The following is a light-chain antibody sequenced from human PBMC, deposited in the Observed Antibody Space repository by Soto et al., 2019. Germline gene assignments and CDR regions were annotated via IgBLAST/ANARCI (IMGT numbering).Light chain of an antibody. V-gene: IGKV3-11*01. CDR1: QSVSSN. Sequence: EIMMTQSPATLSVSPGESSTLSCRASQSVSSNLAWYQQNPGQVPRLLIYDTSNRSTGIPPRFSGSGSGTHFTLTISSLEPEDFAVYDCQQHRNSHS. CDR3: QQHRNSHS. CDR2: DTS. J-gene: IGKJ2*03.